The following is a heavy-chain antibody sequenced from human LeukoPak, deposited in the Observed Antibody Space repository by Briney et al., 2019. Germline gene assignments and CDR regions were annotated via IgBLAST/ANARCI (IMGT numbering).Heavy chain of an antibody. CDR2: IYHSGST. V-gene: IGHV4-30-2*01. D-gene: IGHD3-22*01. CDR3: TTEYNFNYYDSSGYYY. CDR1: GGSISSGGYY. Sequence: SQTLAPTCTVSGGSISSGGYYWSWIRQPPGKGLEWIGYIYHSGSTYYNPSLKSRVTISVDRSKNQFSLKLSSVTAADTAVYYCTTEYNFNYYDSSGYYYWGQGTLVTVSS. J-gene: IGHJ4*02.